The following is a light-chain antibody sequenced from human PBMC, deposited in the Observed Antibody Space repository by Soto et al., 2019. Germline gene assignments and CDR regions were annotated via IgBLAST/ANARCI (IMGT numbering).Light chain of an antibody. CDR2: EVT. Sequence: QSVLTQPPSASGSPGQSVTISCTGTSSDIGGYNFVSWYQQYPGKAPKLMIYEVTKRPSGVPDRFSGSKSGNTASLTVSGLQAEDEADYYCTSYAASNNHVFGTGTKVTVL. CDR1: SSDIGGYNF. V-gene: IGLV2-8*01. J-gene: IGLJ1*01. CDR3: TSYAASNNHV.